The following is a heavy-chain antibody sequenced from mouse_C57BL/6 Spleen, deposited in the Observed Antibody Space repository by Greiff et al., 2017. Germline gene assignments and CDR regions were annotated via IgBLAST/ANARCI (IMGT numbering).Heavy chain of an antibody. J-gene: IGHJ2*01. CDR2: IDPSDSYT. CDR1: GYTFTSYW. D-gene: IGHD1-1*01. Sequence: QVHVKQPGAELVKPGASVKLSCKASGYTFTSYWMQWVKQRPGQGLEWIGEIDPSDSYTNYNQKFKGKATLTVDTSSSTAYMQLSSLTSEDSAVYYCARALTTVVATGYYFDYWGQGTTLTVSS. V-gene: IGHV1-50*01. CDR3: ARALTTVVATGYYFDY.